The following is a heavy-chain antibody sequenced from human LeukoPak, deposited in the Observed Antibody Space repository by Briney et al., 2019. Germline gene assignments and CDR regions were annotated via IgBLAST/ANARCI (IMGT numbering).Heavy chain of an antibody. V-gene: IGHV4-39*01. D-gene: IGHD2-2*01. J-gene: IGHJ4*02. CDR1: GGSISSSSYY. Sequence: WETLSLTCTVSGGSISSSSYYWGWIRQPPGKGLEWIGSTYYSGSTYYNPSLKSRVTISVDASKNQFSLKLSSVTAADTAVYYCARHKNCSSTSCYLFDYWGQGTLVTVSS. CDR3: ARHKNCSSTSCYLFDY. CDR2: TYYSGST.